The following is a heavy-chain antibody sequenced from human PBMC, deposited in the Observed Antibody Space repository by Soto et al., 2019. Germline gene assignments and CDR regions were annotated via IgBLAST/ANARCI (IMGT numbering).Heavy chain of an antibody. D-gene: IGHD2-2*01. CDR1: GGSISSSSYY. V-gene: IGHV4-39*01. CDR2: IYYSGST. CDR3: APSGCSSTSCWRGWFDP. Sequence: SETLSLTCTVSGGSISSSSYYWGWIRQPPGKGLEWIGSIYYSGSTYYNPSLKSRVTISVDTSKNQFSLKLSSVTAADTAVYYCAPSGCSSTSCWRGWFDPWGQGTLVTV. J-gene: IGHJ5*02.